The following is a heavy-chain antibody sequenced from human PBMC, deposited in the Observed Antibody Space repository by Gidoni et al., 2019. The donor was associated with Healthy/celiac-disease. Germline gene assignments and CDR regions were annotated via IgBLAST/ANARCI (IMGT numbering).Heavy chain of an antibody. CDR1: GGSISSSSYY. V-gene: IGHV4-39*07. J-gene: IGHJ4*02. CDR3: ARTFWSGYRY. CDR2: IYYSGST. D-gene: IGHD3-3*01. Sequence: QLQLQESGPGLVKPSATLSLTCTVSGGSISSSSYYWGWIRQPPGKGLEWIGSIYYSGSTYYNPSLKSRVTISVDTSKNQFSLKLSSVTAADTAVYYCARTFWSGYRYWGQGTLVTVSS.